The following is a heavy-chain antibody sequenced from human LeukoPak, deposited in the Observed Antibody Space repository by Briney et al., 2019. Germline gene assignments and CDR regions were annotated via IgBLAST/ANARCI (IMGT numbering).Heavy chain of an antibody. CDR2: ISYDGSNK. J-gene: IGHJ3*02. D-gene: IGHD6-13*01. Sequence: GGSLRLSCAASGFTVSSNYMTWVRQAPGKGLEWVAVISYDGSNKYYADSVKGRFTISRDNSKNTLYLQMNSLRAEDTAVYYCAKDTTGYSSAFDIWGQGTMVTVSS. V-gene: IGHV3-30*18. CDR1: GFTVSSNY. CDR3: AKDTTGYSSAFDI.